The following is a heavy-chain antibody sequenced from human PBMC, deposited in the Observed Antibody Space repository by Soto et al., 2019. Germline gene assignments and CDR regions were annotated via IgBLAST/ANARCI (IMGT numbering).Heavy chain of an antibody. Sequence: PGGSLRLSCAAYGFTFTNYAMSWVRQAPGKGPEWVAVIIGSGHTTFYADSVKGRFIVSRDTSKKPVFLQMNSLRADDTGVYYCSRLPTLVVPAALILATWGQGTRVTVSS. D-gene: IGHD2-2*01. V-gene: IGHV3-23*01. CDR1: GFTFTNYA. CDR3: SRLPTLVVPAALILAT. CDR2: IIGSGHTT. J-gene: IGHJ5*02.